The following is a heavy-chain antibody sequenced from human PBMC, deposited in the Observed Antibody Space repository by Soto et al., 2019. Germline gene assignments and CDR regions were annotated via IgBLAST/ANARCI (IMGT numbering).Heavy chain of an antibody. Sequence: QVQLQESGPGLVKPSGTLSLTCAVSGGSISSSNWWSWVRQPPGKGLEWIGEIYHSGSTNYNPSLKSRVTISVDKSKNQFALKLSSVPAADPAVYYCARAHGNYYYGMDVWGQGTTVTVSS. V-gene: IGHV4-4*02. CDR3: ARAHGNYYYGMDV. CDR1: GGSISSSNW. CDR2: IYHSGST. D-gene: IGHD4-17*01. J-gene: IGHJ6*02.